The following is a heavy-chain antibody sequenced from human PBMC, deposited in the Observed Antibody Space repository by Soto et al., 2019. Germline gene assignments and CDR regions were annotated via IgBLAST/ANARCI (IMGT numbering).Heavy chain of an antibody. D-gene: IGHD2-2*01. Sequence: SETLSLTCAVYGGSFSGYYWSWIRQPPGKGLEWIGEINHSGSTNYNPSLKSRVTISVDTSKNQFSLKPSSVTAADTAVYYCARGGLNGCSSTSCYSYYYYGMDLWGQGTTVTMSS. J-gene: IGHJ6*02. CDR1: GGSFSGYY. V-gene: IGHV4-34*01. CDR3: ARGGLNGCSSTSCYSYYYYGMDL. CDR2: INHSGST.